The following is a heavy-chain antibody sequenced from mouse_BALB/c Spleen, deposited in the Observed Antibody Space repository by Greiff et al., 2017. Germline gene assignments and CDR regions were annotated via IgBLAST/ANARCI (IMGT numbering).Heavy chain of an antibody. CDR3: ARDYYGSIPFAY. CDR1: GYSITSGYY. D-gene: IGHD1-1*01. J-gene: IGHJ3*01. V-gene: IGHV3-6*02. Sequence: ESGPGLVKPSQSLSLTCSVTGYSITSGYYWNWIRQFPGNKLEWMGYISYDGSNNYNPSLKNRISITRDTSKNQFFLKLNSVTTEDTATYYCARDYYGSIPFAYWGQGTLVTVSA. CDR2: ISYDGSN.